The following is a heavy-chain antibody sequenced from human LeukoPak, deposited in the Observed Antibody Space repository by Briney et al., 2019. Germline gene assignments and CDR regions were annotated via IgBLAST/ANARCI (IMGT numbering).Heavy chain of an antibody. D-gene: IGHD3-22*01. J-gene: IGHJ3*02. CDR1: GYTFTDYS. V-gene: IGHV1-18*04. CDR2: ISAYNGNT. CDR3: ARGRHSYESSDYYYEGDAFDI. Sequence: ASVKVSCKASGYTFTDYSMHWVRQAPGQGLEWMGWISAYNGNTNYAQKLQGRVTMTRDMSTSTVYMALSSLRTEDTAVYYCARGRHSYESSDYYYEGDAFDIWGQGTMVTVSS.